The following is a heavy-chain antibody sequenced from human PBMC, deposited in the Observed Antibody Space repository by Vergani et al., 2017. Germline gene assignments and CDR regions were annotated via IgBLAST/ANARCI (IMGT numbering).Heavy chain of an antibody. CDR3: AKDMLGDTDMVRYYYYYGMDV. J-gene: IGHJ6*02. CDR2: IRYDGSNK. Sequence: QVQLVESGGGVVQPGGSLRLSCAASGFTFSSYGMHWVRQAPGKGLEWVAFIRYDGSNKYYADSVKGRFTISRDNSKNTLYLQMNSLRAEDTAVYYCAKDMLGDTDMVRYYYYYGMDVWGQGTTVTVSS. D-gene: IGHD5-18*01. V-gene: IGHV3-30*02. CDR1: GFTFSSYG.